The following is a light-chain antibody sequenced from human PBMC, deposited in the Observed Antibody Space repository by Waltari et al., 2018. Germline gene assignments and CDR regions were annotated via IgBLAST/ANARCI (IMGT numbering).Light chain of an antibody. V-gene: IGKV3-20*01. CDR2: DIS. CDR3: QKYEGLPAT. CDR1: QSIGRS. J-gene: IGKJ1*01. Sequence: EIVLTQSPGTLSLSLGDRATLSCRASQSIGRSVVWYQQRPGQAPRLLIYDISRRATGIPDRFSGSGYGTDFSLTISRLEPEDFAVYYCQKYEGLPATFDQGP.